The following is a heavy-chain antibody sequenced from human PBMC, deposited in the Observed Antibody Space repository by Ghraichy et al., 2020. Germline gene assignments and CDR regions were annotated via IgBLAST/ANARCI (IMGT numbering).Heavy chain of an antibody. Sequence: GGSLRLSCAASGFTFSSYAMSWVRQAPGKGLEWVSAISGSGGSTYYADSVKGRFTISRDNSKNTLYLQMNSLRAEDTAVYYCAKDRGRNSYGYEDYYYYYYGMDVWGQGTTVTVSS. V-gene: IGHV3-23*01. J-gene: IGHJ6*02. CDR3: AKDRGRNSYGYEDYYYYYYGMDV. D-gene: IGHD5-18*01. CDR2: ISGSGGST. CDR1: GFTFSSYA.